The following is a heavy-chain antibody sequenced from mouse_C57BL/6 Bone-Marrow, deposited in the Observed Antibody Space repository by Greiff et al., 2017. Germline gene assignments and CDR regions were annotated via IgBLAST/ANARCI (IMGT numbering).Heavy chain of an antibody. J-gene: IGHJ4*01. CDR1: GFNIKDDY. V-gene: IGHV14-4*01. Sequence: EVQLQQSGAELVRPGASVKLSCTASGFNIKDDYMHWVKQRPEQGLEWIGWIDPENGDTEYASKFQGKATITADTSSNTAYLQLSSLTSEDTAVYYCTTLGDCYGLYYYAMDYWGQGTSVTVSS. D-gene: IGHD2-2*01. CDR2: IDPENGDT. CDR3: TTLGDCYGLYYYAMDY.